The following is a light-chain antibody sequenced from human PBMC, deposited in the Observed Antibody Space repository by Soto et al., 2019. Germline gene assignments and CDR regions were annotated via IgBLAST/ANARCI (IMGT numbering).Light chain of an antibody. J-gene: IGKJ4*01. CDR3: LQHNTYPLT. CDR1: QGIRDD. Sequence: DIQMTQSPSSLSASVGDRVTITCRASQGIRDDLGSYQHKPGKAPKRLIYSPSSLQGGVPSRFCGSGSGTEFSLTISSLQPEDYATFYCLQHNTYPLTFGGGTKVQIK. CDR2: SPS. V-gene: IGKV1-17*01.